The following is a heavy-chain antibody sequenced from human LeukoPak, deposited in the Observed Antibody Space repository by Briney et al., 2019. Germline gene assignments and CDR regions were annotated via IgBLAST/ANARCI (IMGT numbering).Heavy chain of an antibody. D-gene: IGHD3-22*01. CDR3: ARALGHYYDSSGRDAFDI. CDR2: IYYSGST. J-gene: IGHJ3*02. Sequence: KPSETLSLTCTVSGGSISSYYWSWIRQPPGKGLEWIGYIYYSGSTNYNPSLKSRVTISVDTSKNQFSLKLSSVTAADTAVYYCARALGHYYDSSGRDAFDIWGQGTMVTVSS. CDR1: GGSISSYY. V-gene: IGHV4-59*01.